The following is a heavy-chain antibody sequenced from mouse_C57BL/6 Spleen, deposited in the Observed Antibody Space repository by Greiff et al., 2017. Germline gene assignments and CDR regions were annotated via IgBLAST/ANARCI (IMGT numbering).Heavy chain of an antibody. D-gene: IGHD3-3*01. V-gene: IGHV5-17*01. J-gene: IGHJ3*01. CDR1: GFTFSDYG. CDR2: ISSGSSTI. CDR3: ARRDGAWFAY. Sequence: EVKLMESGGGLVKPGGSLKLSCAASGFTFSDYGMHWVRQAPEKGLEWVAYISSGSSTIYYADTVKGRFNISRDNAKNTLFLQMTSLRSEDTAMYYCARRDGAWFAYWGQGTLVTVSA.